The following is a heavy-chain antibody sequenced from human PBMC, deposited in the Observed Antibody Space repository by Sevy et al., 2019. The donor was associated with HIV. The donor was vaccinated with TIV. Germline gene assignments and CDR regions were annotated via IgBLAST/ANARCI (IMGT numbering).Heavy chain of an antibody. CDR2: IKRDGSGK. J-gene: IGHJ3*02. CDR1: GFTFSNYW. D-gene: IGHD6-6*01. Sequence: GGSLRLSCAASGFTFSNYWMNWVRQAPGKGLEWVANIKRDGSGKYYVDSVKGRFTISRDNTKKSLFLQMNSLRVEDTAVYYCATDMFSSSSADAFDIWGQGTMVTVSS. V-gene: IGHV3-7*01. CDR3: ATDMFSSSSADAFDI.